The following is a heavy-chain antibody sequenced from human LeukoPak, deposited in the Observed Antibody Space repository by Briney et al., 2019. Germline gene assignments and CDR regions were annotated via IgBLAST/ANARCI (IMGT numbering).Heavy chain of an antibody. J-gene: IGHJ4*02. CDR3: ARVMGIASYFDY. D-gene: IGHD7-27*01. Sequence: PGGSLRLSCAASGFAFNNYAVHWVCQAPGKGLEWVAVISHDGSNKFYADSVKGRFTISRDNAKNTVNLQMNSLRAEDTAVYYCARVMGIASYFDYWGQGTLITVSS. V-gene: IGHV3-30*04. CDR1: GFAFNNYA. CDR2: ISHDGSNK.